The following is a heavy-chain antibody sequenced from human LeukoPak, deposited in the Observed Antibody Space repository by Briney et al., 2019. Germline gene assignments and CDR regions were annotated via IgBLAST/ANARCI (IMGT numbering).Heavy chain of an antibody. CDR2: INHSGST. CDR1: GGSISSYY. V-gene: IGHV4-34*01. CDR3: ARGWLQFGY. D-gene: IGHD5-24*01. Sequence: PSETLSLTCTVSGGSISSYYWSWIRQPPGKGLEWIGEINHSGSTNYNPSLKSRVTISVDTSKNQFSLKLSSVTAADTAVYYCARGWLQFGYWGQGTLVTVSS. J-gene: IGHJ4*02.